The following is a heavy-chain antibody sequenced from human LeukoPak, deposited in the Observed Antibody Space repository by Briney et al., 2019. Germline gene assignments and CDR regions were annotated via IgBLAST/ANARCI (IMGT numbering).Heavy chain of an antibody. CDR3: ARDDYDILTGYFPFDY. CDR2: ISAYNGNT. Sequence: ASVKVSCKASGYTFTSYGISWVRQAPGQGLGWMGWISAYNGNTNYAQKLQGRVTMTTDTSTSTAYMELRSLRSDDTAVYYCARDDYDILTGYFPFDYWGQGTLVTVSS. CDR1: GYTFTSYG. D-gene: IGHD3-9*01. V-gene: IGHV1-18*01. J-gene: IGHJ4*02.